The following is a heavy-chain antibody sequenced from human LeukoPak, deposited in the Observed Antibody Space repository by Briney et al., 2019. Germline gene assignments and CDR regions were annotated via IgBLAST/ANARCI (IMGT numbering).Heavy chain of an antibody. D-gene: IGHD3-10*01. CDR3: ARDEGYGSGSFDI. CDR1: GFTVSSNY. J-gene: IGHJ3*02. V-gene: IGHV3-53*01. CDR2: IYSGGST. Sequence: GGSLRLSCAASGFTVSSNYMSWVRQAPGKGLEWVSVIYSGGSTYYAGSVKGRFTISRDTSKNTVLLQMNSLRVEDTAVYYCARDEGYGSGSFDIWGQGRMVTVSS.